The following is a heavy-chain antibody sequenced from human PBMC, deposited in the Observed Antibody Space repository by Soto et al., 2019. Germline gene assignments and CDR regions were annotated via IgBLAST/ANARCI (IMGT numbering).Heavy chain of an antibody. CDR1: GGTFSSYA. V-gene: IGHV1-69*13. J-gene: IGHJ1*01. CDR2: IIPTFGTA. D-gene: IGHD6-19*01. Sequence: SVKVSCKASGGTFSSYAISWVRQAPGQGLEWMGGIIPTFGTANYAQKFRGRVTITADESTSTAYMELSSLRSEDTAVYYCARTTTYGYSSGWDLQHWRQGTLVTVSS. CDR3: ARTTTYGYSSGWDLQH.